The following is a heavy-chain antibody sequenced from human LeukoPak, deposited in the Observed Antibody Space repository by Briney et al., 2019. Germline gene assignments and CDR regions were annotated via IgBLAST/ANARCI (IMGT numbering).Heavy chain of an antibody. J-gene: IGHJ4*02. CDR1: GYTLTELS. CDR3: ATDLRLGELSSTDSYYFDY. D-gene: IGHD3-16*02. CDR2: FDPEDGET. Sequence: ASVKVSCKVSGYTLTELSMHWVRQAPGKGLEWMGGFDPEDGETIYAQKFQGRVTMTEDTSTDTAYMELSSLRSEDTAVYYCATDLRLGELSSTDSYYFDYWGQGTLVTVSS. V-gene: IGHV1-24*01.